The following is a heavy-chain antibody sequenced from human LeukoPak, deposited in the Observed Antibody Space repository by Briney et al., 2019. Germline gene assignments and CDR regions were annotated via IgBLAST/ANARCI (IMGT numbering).Heavy chain of an antibody. J-gene: IGHJ4*02. CDR2: ISSSSSHI. V-gene: IGHV3-21*01. CDR1: GFTFSSYS. CDR3: AGGYCSGGTCPGY. Sequence: PGGSLRLSCAASGFTFSSYSMNWVRQAPGKGLEWVSSISSSSSHIYYADSVKGRFTISRDNAENSLYLQMKGLRAEDTAVYYCAGGYCSGGTCPGYWGQGTLVIVSS. D-gene: IGHD2-15*01.